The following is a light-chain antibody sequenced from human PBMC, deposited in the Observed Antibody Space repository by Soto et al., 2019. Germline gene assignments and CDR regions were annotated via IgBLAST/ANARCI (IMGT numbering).Light chain of an antibody. Sequence: QSALTQPASVSGSPGQSITISCTVTSSDVGSYNLVSWYQQHPGKAPKLMIYEGSKRPSGVSNRFSGSKSGNTASPTISGLQAEDEADYYCCSYAGSSTPYVFGTGTKVTVL. V-gene: IGLV2-23*01. CDR3: CSYAGSSTPYV. CDR2: EGS. CDR1: SSDVGSYNL. J-gene: IGLJ1*01.